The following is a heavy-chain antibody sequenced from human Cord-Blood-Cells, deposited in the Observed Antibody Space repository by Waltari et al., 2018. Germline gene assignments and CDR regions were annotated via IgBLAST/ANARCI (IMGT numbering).Heavy chain of an antibody. Sequence: QVQLVQSGAEVKKPGSSVKVSCKASGGTFSSYATSWLRKAPGQGLEWMGGIIPIFGTAIYAQKFQGKVTITPDESTSTGYMELRSLRSEGPAVYYRASFQPGVAPYNWFDPWGQGTLVTVSS. CDR1: GGTFSSYA. CDR3: ASFQPGVAPYNWFDP. J-gene: IGHJ5*02. CDR2: IIPIFGTA. V-gene: IGHV1-69*01. D-gene: IGHD3-10*01.